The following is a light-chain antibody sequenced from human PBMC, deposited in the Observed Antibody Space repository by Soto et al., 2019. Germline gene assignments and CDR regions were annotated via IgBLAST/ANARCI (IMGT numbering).Light chain of an antibody. J-gene: IGLJ2*01. CDR3: CSCAGCPPV. V-gene: IGLV2-23*01. CDR2: EGS. CDR1: SSDVGSYNL. Sequence: QSVLTQPASVSGSPGQSITISCTGTSSDVGSYNLVSWYQQHPDKAPKLMIYEGSKRPSGVSNRFSGSKSGNTASPTISGLQAEDEADYYCCSCAGCPPVFGGGT.